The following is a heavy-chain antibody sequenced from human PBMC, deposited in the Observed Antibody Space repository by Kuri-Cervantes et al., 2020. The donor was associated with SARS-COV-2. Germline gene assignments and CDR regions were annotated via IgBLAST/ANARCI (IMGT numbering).Heavy chain of an antibody. CDR1: GGSISSYY. Sequence: SETLSLTCTVSGGSISSYYWSWIRQPPGKGLEWIGYIYYSGSTNYNPSLKSRVTISVDTSKNQFSLKLSSVTAADTAVYYCARVGGYCSSTSCRNNWFDPWGQGTLVTVSS. D-gene: IGHD2-2*01. CDR2: IYYSGST. V-gene: IGHV4-59*08. J-gene: IGHJ5*02. CDR3: ARVGGYCSSTSCRNNWFDP.